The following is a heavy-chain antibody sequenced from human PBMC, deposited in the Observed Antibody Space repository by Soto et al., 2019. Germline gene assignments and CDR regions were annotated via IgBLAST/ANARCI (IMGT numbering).Heavy chain of an antibody. D-gene: IGHD6-13*01. CDR1: GFTFSNYW. J-gene: IGHJ4*02. CDR2: IKSDGSIT. V-gene: IGHV3-74*01. CDR3: TRGPFMTSVGTSYY. Sequence: GGSLRLSCTASGFTFSNYWMHWVRQAPGKGLVWVSRIKSDGSITTYADSVKGRFTISRDNAKNTLYLQMNSLTAEDTAVYYCTRGPFMTSVGTSYYWGQGTLVTVSS.